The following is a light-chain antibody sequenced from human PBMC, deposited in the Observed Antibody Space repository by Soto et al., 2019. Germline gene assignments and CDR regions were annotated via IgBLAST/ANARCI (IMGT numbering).Light chain of an antibody. CDR2: DAS. J-gene: IGKJ5*01. Sequence: DIQMTQSPSTLSGSVGDRVTITCRASQTIISLLAWYQQKPGKAPKLLIYDASSLESGVPSRFSGSGSGTEFTLTISSLQPDDFATYYCQQYNSYSPAWTFGQGTRLEIK. CDR1: QTIISL. V-gene: IGKV1-5*01. CDR3: QQYNSYSPAWT.